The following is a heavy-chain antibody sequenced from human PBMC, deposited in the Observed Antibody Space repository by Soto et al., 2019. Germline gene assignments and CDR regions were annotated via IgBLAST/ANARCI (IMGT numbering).Heavy chain of an antibody. CDR3: ARETEKFDY. CDR2: INADKGDR. V-gene: IGHV1-3*01. CDR1: GYTFISYG. Sequence: ASVEVSCKASGYTFISYGLHWVRQAPGQRLEWMGWINADKGDRKYSPQLQGRITITRDTSASTVYMELSSLRYEDTAVYFCARETEKFDYWGRGTLVTVSS. J-gene: IGHJ4*02.